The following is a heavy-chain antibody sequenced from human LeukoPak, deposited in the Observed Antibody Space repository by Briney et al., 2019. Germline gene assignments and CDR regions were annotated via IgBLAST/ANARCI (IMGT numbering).Heavy chain of an antibody. J-gene: IGHJ4*02. CDR2: INPNSGGT. D-gene: IGHD2-15*01. V-gene: IGHV1-2*02. CDR3: ARVSHCSGGSCYFDPADY. Sequence: ASVKVSCKASGYTFTGYYMHWVRRAPGQGLEWMGWINPNSGGTNYAQKFQGRVTMTRDTSISTAYMELSRLRSDDTAVYYCARVSHCSGGSCYFDPADYWGQGTLVTVSS. CDR1: GYTFTGYY.